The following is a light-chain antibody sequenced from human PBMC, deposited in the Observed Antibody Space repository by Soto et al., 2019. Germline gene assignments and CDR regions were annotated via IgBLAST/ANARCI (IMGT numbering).Light chain of an antibody. J-gene: IGKJ1*01. Sequence: DIVMTQSALSLPVTPGEPASISCRSSQSLLHSNGYNYLDWYLQKPGQSPQLLIYLGSNRASGVPDRFSGSGSGTDFTLKISRVEAEDVGVYYCMQALQTTWTFGQGTKVDTK. V-gene: IGKV2-28*01. CDR2: LGS. CDR3: MQALQTTWT. CDR1: QSLLHSNGYNY.